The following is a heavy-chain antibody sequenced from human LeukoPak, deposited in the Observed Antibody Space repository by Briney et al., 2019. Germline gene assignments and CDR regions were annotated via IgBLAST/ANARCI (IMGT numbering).Heavy chain of an antibody. J-gene: IGHJ3*02. CDR3: TRRYNYDSSGYYYVRDAFDI. CDR1: GFTFSSYE. CDR2: IRSKAYGCTT. V-gene: IGHV3-49*04. D-gene: IGHD3-22*01. Sequence: GGSLRLSCAASGFTFSSYEMNWVRQAPGKGLEWVGFIRSKAYGCTTKNAASVKGRFTISRDDSRSIAYLQMNSLKTEDTAVYYCTRRYNYDSSGYYYVRDAFDIWGQGTMVTVSS.